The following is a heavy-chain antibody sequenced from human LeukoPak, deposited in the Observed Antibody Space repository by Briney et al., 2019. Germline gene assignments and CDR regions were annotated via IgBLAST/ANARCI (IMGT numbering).Heavy chain of an antibody. CDR3: ARGYSSSWYLNWFDP. J-gene: IGHJ5*02. Sequence: PSETLSLTCTVSGYSISSGYYWGWIRQPPGKGLKWIGSIYHSGSTYYNPSLKSRVTISVDTSKNQFSLKLSSVTAADTAVYYCARGYSSSWYLNWFDPWGQGTLVTVSS. V-gene: IGHV4-38-2*02. CDR1: GYSISSGYY. CDR2: IYHSGST. D-gene: IGHD6-13*01.